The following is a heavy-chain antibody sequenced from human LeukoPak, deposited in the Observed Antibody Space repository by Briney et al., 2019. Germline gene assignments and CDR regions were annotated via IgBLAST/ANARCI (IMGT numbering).Heavy chain of an antibody. CDR2: IYPGDSDT. CDR3: ARHEGGYVLYNWFDP. CDR1: GYTFTSYW. J-gene: IGHJ5*02. V-gene: IGHV5-51*01. Sequence: GESLKISCKGSGYTFTSYWIGWVRQMPGKGLEWMGIIYPGDSDTRYSPSFQGQVTISADKSISTAYLQWSSLKASDTAMYYCARHEGGYVLYNWFDPWGQGTLVTVSS. D-gene: IGHD5-12*01.